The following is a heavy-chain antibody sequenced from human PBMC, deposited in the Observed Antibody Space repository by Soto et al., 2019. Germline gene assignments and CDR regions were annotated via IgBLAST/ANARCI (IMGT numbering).Heavy chain of an antibody. CDR1: GFTFSSYG. D-gene: IGHD6-13*01. CDR3: AKDRGGSSSWYPEDY. J-gene: IGHJ4*02. CDR2: ISYDGSNK. Sequence: GGSLRLSCAASGFTFSSYGMHWVRQAPGKGLEWVAVISYDGSNKYYADSVKGRFTISRDNSKNTLYLQMNSLRAEDTAVYYCAKDRGGSSSWYPEDYWGQGTLVTVSS. V-gene: IGHV3-30*18.